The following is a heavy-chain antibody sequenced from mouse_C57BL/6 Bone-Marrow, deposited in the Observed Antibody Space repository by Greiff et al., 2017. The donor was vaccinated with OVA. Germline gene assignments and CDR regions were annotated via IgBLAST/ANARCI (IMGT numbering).Heavy chain of an antibody. J-gene: IGHJ3*01. CDR2: INPGSGGT. Sequence: QVQLQQSGAELVRPGTSVKVSCKASGYAFTNYLIEWVKQRPGQGLEWIGVINPGSGGTNYNEKFKGKATLTADKSSSTAYMQLSSLTSEDSAVYFCASSRWDPFAYWGQGTLVTVSA. V-gene: IGHV1-54*01. D-gene: IGHD4-1*01. CDR1: GYAFTNYL. CDR3: ASSRWDPFAY.